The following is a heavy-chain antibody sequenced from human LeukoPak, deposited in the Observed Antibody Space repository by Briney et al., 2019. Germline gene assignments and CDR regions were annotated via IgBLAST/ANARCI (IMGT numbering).Heavy chain of an antibody. J-gene: IGHJ5*02. CDR3: VRSPACSSGTCYPNWFDP. CDR1: GYSFTNNW. D-gene: IGHD2-15*01. CDR2: TYPGDSNT. Sequence: GESLQISCKGSGYSFTNNWIGWVRQVPGKGLEWMGITYPGDSNTRYSPSFQGPVTISADKSISSAYLQWSSLKASDTAMYYCVRSPACSSGTCYPNWFDPWGQGTLVTVSS. V-gene: IGHV5-51*01.